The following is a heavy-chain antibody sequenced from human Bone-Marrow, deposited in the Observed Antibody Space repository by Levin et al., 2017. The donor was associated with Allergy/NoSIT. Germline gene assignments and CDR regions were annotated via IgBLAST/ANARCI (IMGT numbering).Heavy chain of an antibody. D-gene: IGHD2-15*01. V-gene: IGHV3-23*01. CDR3: AKDSRSVVVVAALFDY. J-gene: IGHJ4*02. CDR1: GFTFSSYA. Sequence: GGSLRLSCAASGFTFSSYAMSWVRQAPGKGLEWVSAISGSGGSTYYADSVKGRFTISRDNSKNTLYLQMNSLRAEDTAVYYCAKDSRSVVVVAALFDYWGQGTLVTVSS. CDR2: ISGSGGST.